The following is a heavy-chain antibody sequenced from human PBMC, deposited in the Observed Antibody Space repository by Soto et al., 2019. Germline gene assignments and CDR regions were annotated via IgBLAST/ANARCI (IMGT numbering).Heavy chain of an antibody. CDR1: GFTFSSYA. CDR3: ARAPNYDFWRTDNY. CDR2: ISYDGSNK. V-gene: IGHV3-30-3*01. Sequence: GGSLRLSCAASGFTFSSYAMHWVRQAPGKGLEWVAVISYDGSNKYYADSVKGRFTISRDNSKNTLYLQMNSLRAEDTAVYHCARAPNYDFWRTDNYWGQGTLVTVSS. J-gene: IGHJ4*02. D-gene: IGHD3-3*01.